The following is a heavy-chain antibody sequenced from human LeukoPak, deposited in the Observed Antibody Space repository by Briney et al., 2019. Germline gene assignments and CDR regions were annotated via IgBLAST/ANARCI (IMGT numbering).Heavy chain of an antibody. CDR2: ISSGSRYI. J-gene: IGHJ4*02. CDR1: GFTFSSYS. CDR3: VKDSPPRYSGSPPAY. D-gene: IGHD1-26*01. V-gene: IGHV3-21*04. Sequence: GGSLRLSCAASGFTFSSYSMNWVRQAPGKGLEWVSSISSGSRYISYADSVKGRFTISRDNAKNSLYLQMNSLRADDTAVYYCVKDSPPRYSGSPPAYWGQGTLVTVSS.